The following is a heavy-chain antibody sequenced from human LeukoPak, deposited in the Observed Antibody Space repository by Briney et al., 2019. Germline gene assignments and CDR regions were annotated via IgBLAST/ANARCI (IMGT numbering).Heavy chain of an antibody. J-gene: IGHJ4*02. V-gene: IGHV4-59*01. Sequence: SETLSLTCIVSRGSIRTSYWSWIRQPPGKGLEWIGSMSYSGSTNFNPSLKSRVTISVDTSKNQFSLRLSSVTAADTAVYYCARVTGYMTEDYFDYWGQGTLITVSS. CDR3: ARVTGYMTEDYFDY. D-gene: IGHD6-13*01. CDR1: RGSIRTSY. CDR2: MSYSGST.